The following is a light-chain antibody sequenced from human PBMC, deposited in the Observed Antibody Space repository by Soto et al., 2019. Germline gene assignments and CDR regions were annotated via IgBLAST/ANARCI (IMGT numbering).Light chain of an antibody. CDR2: DVS. J-gene: IGKJ4*02. V-gene: IGKV3D-15*01. CDR1: QSVSSN. CDR3: QQYHDWPLT. Sequence: EIVMTQSPATLSVSPGERATLSCRASQSVSSNFAWYQQRPAQAPRLLIYDVSTRATGVPTRFSGSGSGTEFTLTSSSLQSEDVAVYYCQQYHDWPLTFGGGTRVEIK.